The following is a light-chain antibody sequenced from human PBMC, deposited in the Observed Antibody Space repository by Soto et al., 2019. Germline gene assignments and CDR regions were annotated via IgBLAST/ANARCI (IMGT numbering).Light chain of an antibody. CDR1: QSISSD. CDR2: AAS. CDR3: QQYNSYST. J-gene: IGKJ1*01. V-gene: IGKV1-17*01. Sequence: DIQLTTSPSSLSASVGDRVTITCRASQSISSDLNWYQPKPGKEPKLLIYAASSLQSGVPSRFIGSGSGTEFTLTISSLKPDYFATYYCQQYNSYSTFGQGTKVDIK.